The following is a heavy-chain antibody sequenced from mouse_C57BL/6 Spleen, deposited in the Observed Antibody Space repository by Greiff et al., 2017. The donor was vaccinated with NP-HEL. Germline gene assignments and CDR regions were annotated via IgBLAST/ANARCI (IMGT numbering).Heavy chain of an antibody. CDR3: ARSTVVRDPGYAMDY. D-gene: IGHD1-1*01. Sequence: EVQLVESGGGLVQPGGSLSLSCAASGFTFTDYYMSWVRQPPGKALEWLGFIRNKANGYTTEYSASVKGRFTISRDNSQSILYLQMNALRAEDSATYYCARSTVVRDPGYAMDYWGQGTSVTVSS. CDR1: GFTFTDYY. CDR2: IRNKANGYTT. V-gene: IGHV7-3*01. J-gene: IGHJ4*01.